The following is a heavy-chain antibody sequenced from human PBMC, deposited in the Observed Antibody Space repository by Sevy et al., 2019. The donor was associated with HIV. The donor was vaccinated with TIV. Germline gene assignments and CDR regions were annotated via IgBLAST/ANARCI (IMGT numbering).Heavy chain of an antibody. D-gene: IGHD6-6*01. CDR1: GYTFTSYY. Sequence: ASVKVSCKASGYTFTSYYMHWVRPAPGQGLEWMGIINPSGGSTSYAQKFQGRVTMTRDTSTSTVYMGLSSLRSEDTAVYYCARRMAARPKPYYYYYYMDVWGKGTTVTVSS. CDR2: INPSGGST. J-gene: IGHJ6*03. V-gene: IGHV1-46*01. CDR3: ARRMAARPKPYYYYYYMDV.